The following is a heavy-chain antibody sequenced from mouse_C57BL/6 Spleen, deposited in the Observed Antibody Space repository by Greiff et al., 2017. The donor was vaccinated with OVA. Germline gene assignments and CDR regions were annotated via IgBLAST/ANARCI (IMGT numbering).Heavy chain of an antibody. Sequence: EVKVEESGPELVKPGASVKISCKASGYSFTGYYMNWVKQSPEKSLEWIGEINPSTGGTTYNQKFKAKATLTVDKSSSTAYMQLKSLTSEDSAVYYCARDYGSSYRFAYWGQGTLVTVSA. CDR3: ARDYGSSYRFAY. CDR2: INPSTGGT. CDR1: GYSFTGYY. D-gene: IGHD1-1*01. V-gene: IGHV1-42*01. J-gene: IGHJ3*01.